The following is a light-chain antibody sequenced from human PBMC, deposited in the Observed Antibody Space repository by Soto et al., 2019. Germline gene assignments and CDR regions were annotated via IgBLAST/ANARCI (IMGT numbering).Light chain of an antibody. Sequence: TVLTQSPATLSLSPGEGATLSCRASQSVSSFLAWYQQKPGQAPRLLIYDASNRATGIPARFSGSGSGTDFTLTISSLEPEDFAVYYCHQRQSWPRTFGQGTKVDI. V-gene: IGKV3-11*01. CDR3: HQRQSWPRT. J-gene: IGKJ1*01. CDR2: DAS. CDR1: QSVSSF.